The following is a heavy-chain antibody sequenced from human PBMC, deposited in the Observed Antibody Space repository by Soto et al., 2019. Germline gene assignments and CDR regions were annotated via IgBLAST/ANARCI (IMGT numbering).Heavy chain of an antibody. J-gene: IGHJ4*02. CDR2: IWYDGSNK. CDR1: GFTFSSYG. CDR3: XXXXXXXXFFDY. Sequence: QVQLVESGGGVVQPGRSLRLSCAASGFTFSSYGMHWVRQAPGKGLEWVAVIWYDGSNKYYADSVKGRFTISRDNSKXXXXXXXXXXXXXXXXXXXXXXXXXXXXFFDYWGQGTLVTVSS. V-gene: IGHV3-33*01.